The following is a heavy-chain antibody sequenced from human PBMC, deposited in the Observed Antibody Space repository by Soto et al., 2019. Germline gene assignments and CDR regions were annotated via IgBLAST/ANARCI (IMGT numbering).Heavy chain of an antibody. J-gene: IGHJ4*02. CDR1: GFTFSTYG. CDR2: MWFDGKHQ. CDR3: ARWTYYDSSGYYYVFDY. V-gene: IGHV3-33*01. Sequence: GGSLRLSCAASGFTFSTYGMHWVRQAPGKGLEWVAVMWFDGKHQYYAGSVKGRFTISRDNSKNTLYLQMNSLRADDTALCYCARWTYYDSSGYYYVFDYWGQGTLVTVSS. D-gene: IGHD3-22*01.